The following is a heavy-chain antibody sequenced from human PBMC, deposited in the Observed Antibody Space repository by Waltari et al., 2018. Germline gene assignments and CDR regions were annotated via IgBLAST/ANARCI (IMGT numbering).Heavy chain of an antibody. D-gene: IGHD6-19*01. Sequence: QVQLVQSGAEVKKPGASVTVFCKASGYTFTSYAMHWVRQAPGQRLEWMGWINAGNGNTKYSQKFQGRVTITRDTSASTAYMELSSLRSEDTAVYYCARDGGSSGSKDYYYYGMDVWGQGTTVTVSS. CDR1: GYTFTSYA. CDR2: INAGNGNT. J-gene: IGHJ6*02. CDR3: ARDGGSSGSKDYYYYGMDV. V-gene: IGHV1-3*01.